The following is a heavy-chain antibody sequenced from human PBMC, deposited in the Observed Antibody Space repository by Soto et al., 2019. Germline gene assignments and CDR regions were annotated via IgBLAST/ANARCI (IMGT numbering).Heavy chain of an antibody. CDR3: ARDREGFDP. D-gene: IGHD3-10*01. CDR1: GFIFSNHW. V-gene: IGHV3-7*03. Sequence: PGGSLRLSCAASGFIFSNHWMSWVRQAPGKGLEWVANIKQDGSDKYYVDSVKGRIIISRDNAKNSLYLQMNSLRVEDTAVYYCARDREGFDPWGQGTLVTVSS. CDR2: IKQDGSDK. J-gene: IGHJ5*02.